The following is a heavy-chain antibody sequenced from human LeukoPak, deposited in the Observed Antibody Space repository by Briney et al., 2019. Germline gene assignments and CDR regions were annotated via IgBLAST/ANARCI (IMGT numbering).Heavy chain of an antibody. CDR3: AKDFCSTSCYEAY. CDR2: IRHDGNSK. J-gene: IGHJ4*02. Sequence: GGSLRLSCAASGFTFSHYGMHWVRRAPGRALEWVAFIRHDGNSKHYADSVTGRFTISRDNSKNTLYLQMNSLRPEDTAVYYCAKDFCSTSCYEAYWGQGTLVTVSS. D-gene: IGHD2-2*01. V-gene: IGHV3-30*02. CDR1: GFTFSHYG.